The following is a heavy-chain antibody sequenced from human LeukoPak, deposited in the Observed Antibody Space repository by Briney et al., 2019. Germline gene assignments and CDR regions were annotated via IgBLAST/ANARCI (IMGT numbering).Heavy chain of an antibody. CDR1: GFTFGSYA. CDR3: ARDAGNSGYGMDV. CDR2: ITWSGSTI. J-gene: IGHJ6*02. Sequence: GGSLRLSCVASGFTFGSYAMSWVRQAPGKGLEWISHITWSGSTIFYADSVKGRFTISRDSAKNSLYLQMSSLRDEDTAVYYCARDAGNSGYGMDVWGQGTTVTVSS. V-gene: IGHV3-48*02. D-gene: IGHD6-19*01.